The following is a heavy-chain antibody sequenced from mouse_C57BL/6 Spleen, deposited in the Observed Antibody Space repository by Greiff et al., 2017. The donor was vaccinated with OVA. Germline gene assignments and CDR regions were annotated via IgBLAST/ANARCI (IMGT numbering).Heavy chain of an antibody. J-gene: IGHJ2*01. CDR1: GYSITSGYY. CDR2: ISYDGSN. CDR3: ARDDPFYSPFDD. Sequence: EVQLQQSGPGLVKPSQSLSLTCSVTGYSITSGYYWNWIRQFPGNKLEWMGYISYDGSNNYNPSLKNRISITRDTSKNQFFLKLNSVTTEDTATYYCARDDPFYSPFDDWGQGTTLTVSS. V-gene: IGHV3-6*01. D-gene: IGHD1-1*01.